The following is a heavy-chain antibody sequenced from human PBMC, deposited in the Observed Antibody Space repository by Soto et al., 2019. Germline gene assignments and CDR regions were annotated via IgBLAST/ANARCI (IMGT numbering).Heavy chain of an antibody. CDR3: ARDQVKGTMTIL. CDR1: GFTFINYA. Sequence: QVQLVESGGGVVQPGGSLRLSCAASGFTFINYAMHWVRQAPGKGLEWVAVISYDGSNKYYADSVKVRFTISRDNSKNTMYVQMNSLSAEDTAVYHCARDQVKGTMTILWGQGTLVTVAS. CDR2: ISYDGSNK. D-gene: IGHD4-17*01. V-gene: IGHV3-30-3*01. J-gene: IGHJ4*02.